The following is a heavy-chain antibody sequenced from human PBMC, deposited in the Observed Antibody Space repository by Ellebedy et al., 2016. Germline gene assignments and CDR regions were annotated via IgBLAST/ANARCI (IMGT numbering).Heavy chain of an antibody. J-gene: IGHJ2*01. Sequence: SGPTLVKPTETLTLTCTVSGFSLSDARMGVSWLRQPPGKALEWLSHIFSNDDKLYSTPLKSRLTISKDTSKSQVVLTMTNMDPVDTGTYYCARRSNRYWYFDLWGRGTLVTVSS. CDR3: ARRSNRYWYFDL. V-gene: IGHV2-26*01. CDR2: IFSNDDK. CDR1: GFSLSDARMG.